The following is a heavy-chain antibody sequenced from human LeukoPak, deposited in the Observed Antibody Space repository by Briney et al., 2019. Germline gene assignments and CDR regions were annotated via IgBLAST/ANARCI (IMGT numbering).Heavy chain of an antibody. J-gene: IGHJ6*03. V-gene: IGHV4-59*01. CDR1: GGSNSSYY. Sequence: SETLSLTCTVSGGSNSSYYWSWIRQPPRKGLEWIGYIYNSGSTNYNPSLKSRVTISVDTSKNQFSLELSSVTAADTAVYYCARVGPRYYYYMDVWGKGTTVTVSS. CDR2: IYNSGST. CDR3: ARVGPRYYYYMDV.